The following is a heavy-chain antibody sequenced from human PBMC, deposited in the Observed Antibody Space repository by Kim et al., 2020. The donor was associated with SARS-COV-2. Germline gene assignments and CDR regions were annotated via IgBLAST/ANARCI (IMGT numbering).Heavy chain of an antibody. V-gene: IGHV3-11*01. D-gene: IGHD6-6*01. J-gene: IGHJ4*02. CDR2: SDGSSR. CDR3: VREPSD. Sequence: SDGSSRKYADSVNGRFSISRDNDKKSLSLQMNSLTPEDTAVYYCVREPSDWGQGTLVTVSS.